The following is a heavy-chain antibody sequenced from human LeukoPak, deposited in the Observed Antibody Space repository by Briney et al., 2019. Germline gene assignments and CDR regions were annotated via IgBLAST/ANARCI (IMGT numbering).Heavy chain of an antibody. CDR2: ISERGGST. V-gene: IGHV3-23*01. CDR1: GISLSNYA. Sequence: GGSLRLSCVVSGISLSNYAMTWVRQAPGRGLEWVSYISERGGSTTYADSVKGRFTISRDTSLNTLYLQMNNLRGEDTAEYFCAKRGDVIRGILVIGYHQEAYHYDFWGQGVLVTVSS. D-gene: IGHD3-10*01. CDR3: AKRGDVIRGILVIGYHQEAYHYDF. J-gene: IGHJ4*02.